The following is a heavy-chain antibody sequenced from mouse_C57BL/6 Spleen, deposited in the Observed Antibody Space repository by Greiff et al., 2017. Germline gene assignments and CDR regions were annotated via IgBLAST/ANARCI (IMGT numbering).Heavy chain of an antibody. V-gene: IGHV5-9-1*02. CDR3: TRDRTITTGAMDY. J-gene: IGHJ4*01. CDR2: ISSGGDYI. CDR1: GFTFSSYA. Sequence: EVKVEASGEGLVKPGGSLKLSCAASGFTFSSYAMSWVRQTPEKRLEWVAYISSGGDYIYYADTVKGRFTISRDNDRNNLYLQMSSLKSEDTAMYYCTRDRTITTGAMDYWGQGTSVTGSS. D-gene: IGHD1-1*01.